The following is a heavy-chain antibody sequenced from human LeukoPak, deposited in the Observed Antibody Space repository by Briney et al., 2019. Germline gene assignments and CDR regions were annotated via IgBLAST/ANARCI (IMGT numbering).Heavy chain of an antibody. Sequence: ASVKVSCKASGYTFTSYGISWVRQAPGQGLEWMGWISAYNGNTNYAQKLQGRVTMTTDTSTSTAYMELRSLRSDDTAVYYCARVKITFGGVIDLSDYWGQGTLVTVSS. J-gene: IGHJ4*02. CDR1: GYTFTSYG. CDR3: ARVKITFGGVIDLSDY. V-gene: IGHV1-18*04. D-gene: IGHD3-16*02. CDR2: ISAYNGNT.